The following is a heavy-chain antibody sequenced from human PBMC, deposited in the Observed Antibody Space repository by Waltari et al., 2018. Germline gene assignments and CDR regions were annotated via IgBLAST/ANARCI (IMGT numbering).Heavy chain of an antibody. J-gene: IGHJ6*02. CDR1: GGSISSDKYY. Sequence: QVQLQESGPGLVKPSQTLSLTCAVSGGSISSDKYYWAWIRQPAGEAVEWIGRIHSSGSTDFNPSLKSRVTIPLDTSKNQFSLKLTSVTAADAAVYYCAREGDIGVNRGTYGLDVWGQGTTVTVSS. D-gene: IGHD2-15*01. V-gene: IGHV4-61*02. CDR2: IHSSGST. CDR3: AREGDIGVNRGTYGLDV.